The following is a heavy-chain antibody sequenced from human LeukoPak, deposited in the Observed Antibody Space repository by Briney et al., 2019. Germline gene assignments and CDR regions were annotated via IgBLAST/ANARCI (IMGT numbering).Heavy chain of an antibody. D-gene: IGHD3-3*01. J-gene: IGHJ4*02. CDR2: IYSGGST. CDR3: ARDPGIFGGDYFDY. Sequence: GGSLRLSCAASGFTFSSNYMSWVRQAPGKGLEWVSVIYSGGSTYYADSVKGRFTISRDNSKNTLYLQMNSLRAEDTAVYYCARDPGIFGGDYFDYWGQGTLVTVSS. CDR1: GFTFSSNY. V-gene: IGHV3-53*01.